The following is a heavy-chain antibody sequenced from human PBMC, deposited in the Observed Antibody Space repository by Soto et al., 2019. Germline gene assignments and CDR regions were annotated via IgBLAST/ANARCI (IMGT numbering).Heavy chain of an antibody. V-gene: IGHV4-30-2*01. CDR2: IYHSGST. D-gene: IGHD3-16*01. J-gene: IGHJ4*02. CDR3: ARGLGAGRYFDY. Sequence: QLQLQEFGSGLAKPSQTLSLTCAVSGDSLSSDGYSWSWIRHPPGKGLEWIGCIYHSGSTYYNPSLKSRVTMSVDLSNNQFSLKLNSLTAADTAVYYCARGLGAGRYFDYWGQGTLVTVSS. CDR1: GDSLSSDGYS.